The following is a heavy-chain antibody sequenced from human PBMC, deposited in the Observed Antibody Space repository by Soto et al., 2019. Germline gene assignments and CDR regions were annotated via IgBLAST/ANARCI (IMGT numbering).Heavy chain of an antibody. CDR3: ARHIYYDVLTGYFDY. CDR1: GGSISSYY. Sequence: SETLSLTCTVSGGSISSYYWSWIRQPPGKGLEWIGCIYYSGSTNYNPSLGSRVTISVDTSKNQFSLKLSSVTAADTAIYYCARHIYYDVLTGYFDYWGQGTLVTVSS. V-gene: IGHV4-59*08. CDR2: IYYSGST. D-gene: IGHD3-9*01. J-gene: IGHJ4*02.